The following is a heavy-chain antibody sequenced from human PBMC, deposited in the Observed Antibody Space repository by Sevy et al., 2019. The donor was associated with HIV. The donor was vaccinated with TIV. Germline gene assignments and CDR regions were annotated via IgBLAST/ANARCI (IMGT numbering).Heavy chain of an antibody. CDR3: ARVAVAGTVY. CDR2: IYYSGST. J-gene: IGHJ4*02. D-gene: IGHD6-19*01. CDR1: GGSISSGGYY. Sequence: LRLSCTVSGGSISSGGYYWSWIRQHPGKGLEWIGYIYYSGSTYYNPSLKSRVTISVDTSKNQFSLKLSSVTAAETAVYYCARVAVAGTVYWGQGTLVTVSS. V-gene: IGHV4-31*03.